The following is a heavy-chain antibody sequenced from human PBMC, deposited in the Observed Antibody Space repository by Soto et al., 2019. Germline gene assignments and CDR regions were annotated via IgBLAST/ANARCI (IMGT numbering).Heavy chain of an antibody. J-gene: IGHJ4*02. D-gene: IGHD3-3*01. V-gene: IGHV4-59*01. Sequence: SETLSLTCTVSGGSISSYCWSWIRQPPGKGLEWIGYIYYSGSTNYNPSLKSRVTISVDTSKNQFSLKLSSVTAADTAVYYCARTPAHYDFWSGYPKLYYFDYWGQGTLVTVSS. CDR1: GGSISSYC. CDR3: ARTPAHYDFWSGYPKLYYFDY. CDR2: IYYSGST.